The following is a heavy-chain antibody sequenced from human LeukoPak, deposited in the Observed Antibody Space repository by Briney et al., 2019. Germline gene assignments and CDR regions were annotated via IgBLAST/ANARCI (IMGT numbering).Heavy chain of an antibody. V-gene: IGHV1-2*02. CDR1: GYTFTDYY. Sequence: ASVKVSCKASGYTFTDYYMHWVRQAPGQGLEGMGWINLNSRGTNYAQKFQGRVTRTRDTSITTAYMELNRLRSEDTAVYYCARVPYYYGSGSHNPPDYWGQGTLVTVSS. CDR3: ARVPYYYGSGSHNPPDY. CDR2: INLNSRGT. D-gene: IGHD3-10*01. J-gene: IGHJ4*02.